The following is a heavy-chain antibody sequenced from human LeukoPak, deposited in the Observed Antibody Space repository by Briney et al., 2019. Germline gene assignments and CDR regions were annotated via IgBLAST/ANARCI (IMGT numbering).Heavy chain of an antibody. V-gene: IGHV3-30*18. J-gene: IGHJ4*02. CDR3: AKDIEYSSPSDY. Sequence: GRSLRLSCAASGFTFSSYGMHWVRQAPGKGLEWVAVISYDGSNKYYADSVKGRLTISRDNSKNTLYLQMNSLRAEDTAVYYCAKDIEYSSPSDYWGQGTLVTVSS. D-gene: IGHD6-6*01. CDR1: GFTFSSYG. CDR2: ISYDGSNK.